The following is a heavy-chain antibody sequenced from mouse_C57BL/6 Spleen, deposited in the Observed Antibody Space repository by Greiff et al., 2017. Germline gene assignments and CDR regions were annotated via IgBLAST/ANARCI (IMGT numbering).Heavy chain of an antibody. J-gene: IGHJ1*03. CDR2: IDPETGGT. Sequence: VQGVESGAELVRPGASVTLSCKASGYTFTDYEMHWVKQTPVHGLEWIGAIDPETGGTAYNQKFKGKAILTADKSSSTAYMELRSLTSEDSAVYYCTRFEGGYWYFDVWGTGTTVTVSS. CDR1: GYTFTDYE. CDR3: TRFEGGYWYFDV. V-gene: IGHV1-15*01.